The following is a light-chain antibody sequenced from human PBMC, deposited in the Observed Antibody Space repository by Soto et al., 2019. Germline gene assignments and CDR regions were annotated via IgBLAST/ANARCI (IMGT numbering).Light chain of an antibody. Sequence: EIVLTQSPATLSLSPGERATLFCSASQSVSGYLAWYQHKPGQAPRLVIHDVSRRAPDIPARFSGRGSGTDFTLTISNLEPEDFAVYYCHQRSDWPITFGQGTKLQ. V-gene: IGKV3-11*01. CDR1: QSVSGY. J-gene: IGKJ2*01. CDR3: HQRSDWPIT. CDR2: DVS.